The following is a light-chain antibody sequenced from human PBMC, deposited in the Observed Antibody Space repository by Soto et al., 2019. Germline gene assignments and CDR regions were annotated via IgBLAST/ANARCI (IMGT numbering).Light chain of an antibody. CDR1: SSNIGGNP. Sequence: SVLTQPLSSYVTPGQRVTISVSGSSSNIGGNPVNWYQQLPGTAPKLLIYNNNQRPSGVPDRFSGSKSGTSASLAISGLQSEDEADYYCAAWHDSLNGPVFGGGTKVTVL. CDR2: NNN. V-gene: IGLV1-44*01. J-gene: IGLJ3*02. CDR3: AAWHDSLNGPV.